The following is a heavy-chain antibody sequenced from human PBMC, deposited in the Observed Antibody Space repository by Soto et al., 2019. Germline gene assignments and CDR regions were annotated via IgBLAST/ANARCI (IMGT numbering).Heavy chain of an antibody. V-gene: IGHV4-4*07. CDR2: ISATGTT. CDR3: ARDQSGAADI. J-gene: IGHJ3*02. D-gene: IGHD7-27*01. CDR1: GDSMSSYY. Sequence: QVQLRESGPGLVEPSETLSLTCTVSGDSMSSYYWSWVRQAAGKGLEWMGRISATGTTNYIPSLNSRIPLSIDASKSPLSLNLKFVTAADTAVYFCARDQSGAADIWGQGTVVRVS.